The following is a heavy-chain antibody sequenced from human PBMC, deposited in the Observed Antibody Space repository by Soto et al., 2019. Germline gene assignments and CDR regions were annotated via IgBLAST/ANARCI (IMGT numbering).Heavy chain of an antibody. J-gene: IGHJ1*01. CDR3: ATEISADYDSTGLDH. V-gene: IGHV3-74*01. CDR1: AFTFKNHW. CDR2: INGDGSFT. D-gene: IGHD3-22*01. Sequence: GGSLRLSCAASAFTFKNHWMHWVRQVPGKGPVWVSRINGDGSFTSYADAVKGRFTISRDNAKNTLSLQMNSLRAEDTAVYYCATEISADYDSTGLDHWRQGPLLTVPS.